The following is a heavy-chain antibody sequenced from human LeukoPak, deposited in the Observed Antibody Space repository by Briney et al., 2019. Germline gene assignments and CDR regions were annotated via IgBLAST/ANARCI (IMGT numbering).Heavy chain of an antibody. CDR3: AFVGLSYDSSGYYLDY. D-gene: IGHD3-22*01. Sequence: SVKVSCKASGGTFSSYAISWVRQAPGQGLEWMGGIIPIFGTANYAQKFQGRVTITADESTSTAYMELSSLRSEDTAVYYCAFVGLSYDSSGYYLDYWGQGTLVTVSS. CDR2: IIPIFGTA. J-gene: IGHJ4*02. CDR1: GGTFSSYA. V-gene: IGHV1-69*13.